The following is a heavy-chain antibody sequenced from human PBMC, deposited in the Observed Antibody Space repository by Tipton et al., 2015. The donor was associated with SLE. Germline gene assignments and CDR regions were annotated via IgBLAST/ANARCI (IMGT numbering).Heavy chain of an antibody. CDR3: AREDDYSNYFDY. D-gene: IGHD4-11*01. CDR2: IYYSGST. CDR1: GGSISSHY. Sequence: TLSLTCAVSGGSISSHYWSWIRQPPGKGLEWIGYIYYSGSTNYNPSLKSRVTISVDTSKNQFSLKLSSVTAADTAVYYCAREDDYSNYFDYWGQGTLVTVSS. V-gene: IGHV4-59*11. J-gene: IGHJ4*02.